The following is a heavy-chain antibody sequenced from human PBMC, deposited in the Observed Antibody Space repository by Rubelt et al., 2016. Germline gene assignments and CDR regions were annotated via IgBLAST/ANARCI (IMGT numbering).Heavy chain of an antibody. CDR3: ARGSYYFDY. D-gene: IGHD2-21*01. J-gene: IGHJ4*02. V-gene: IGHV3-7*01. Sequence: VDSVKARFTISRDNAKNSLYLQMNSLRAEDTAVYYCARGSYYFDYWGQGTLVTVSS.